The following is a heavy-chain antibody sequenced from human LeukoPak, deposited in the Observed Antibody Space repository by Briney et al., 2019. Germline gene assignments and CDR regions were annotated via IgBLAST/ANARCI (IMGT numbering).Heavy chain of an antibody. CDR2: INPNSGGT. V-gene: IGHV1-2*02. Sequence: ASVKVSCKASGYTFTGYYMHWVRQAPRQGLEWVGWINPNSGGTNYAQKFQGRVTMTRDTSISTAYMELSRLRSDDTAVYYCARESSGYSSSYFDYWGQGTLVTVSS. CDR3: ARESSGYSSSYFDY. CDR1: GYTFTGYY. J-gene: IGHJ4*02. D-gene: IGHD6-13*01.